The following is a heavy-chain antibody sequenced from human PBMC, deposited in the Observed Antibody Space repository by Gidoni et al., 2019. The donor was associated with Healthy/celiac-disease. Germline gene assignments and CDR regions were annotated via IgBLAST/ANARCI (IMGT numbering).Heavy chain of an antibody. Sequence: QVQLQESGPGLVKPSETLSLTCTVSGGSISSYYWSWIRQPPGKGLEWIGYIYYSGSTNYNPSLKSRVTISVDTSKNQFSLKLSSVTAADTAVYYCARERGGGYSYGFDYWGQGTLVTVSS. V-gene: IGHV4-59*01. J-gene: IGHJ4*02. CDR3: ARERGGGYSYGFDY. D-gene: IGHD5-18*01. CDR2: IYYSGST. CDR1: GGSISSYY.